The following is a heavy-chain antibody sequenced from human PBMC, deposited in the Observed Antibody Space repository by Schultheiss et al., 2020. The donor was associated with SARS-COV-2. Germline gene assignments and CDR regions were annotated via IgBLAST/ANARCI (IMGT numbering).Heavy chain of an antibody. CDR3: ARDHSGDILTGHHG. D-gene: IGHD3-9*01. V-gene: IGHV3-15*07. CDR2: IKSKTDGGTT. CDR1: GFTFSNAW. J-gene: IGHJ4*02. Sequence: GGSLRLSCAASGFTFSNAWMNWVRQAPGKGLEWVGRIKSKTDGGTTDYAAPVKGRFTISRDDSKNTLYLQMNSLKTEDTAVYYCARDHSGDILTGHHGWGQGTLVTVSS.